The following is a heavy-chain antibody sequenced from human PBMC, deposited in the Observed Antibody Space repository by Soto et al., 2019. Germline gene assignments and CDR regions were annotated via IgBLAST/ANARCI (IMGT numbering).Heavy chain of an antibody. CDR3: ARNYDSTAGGAFDI. D-gene: IGHD3-22*01. CDR2: IYSGGST. J-gene: IGHJ3*02. Sequence: EVQVVESGGGLIQPGGSLRLSCAASGFTVSSNYMSWVRQAPGKGLEWVSVIYSGGSTYYADSVKGRFTISRDNSKNTLYLQMNSLRAEDTAVYYCARNYDSTAGGAFDIWGQGTMVTVSS. CDR1: GFTVSSNY. V-gene: IGHV3-53*01.